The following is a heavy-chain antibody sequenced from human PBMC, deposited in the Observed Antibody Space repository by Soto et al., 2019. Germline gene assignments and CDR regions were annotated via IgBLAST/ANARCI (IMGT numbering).Heavy chain of an antibody. Sequence: PGGSLRLSCAASGFTFSSYGMHWVRQAPGKGLEWVAVIWYDGSNKYYAGSVKGRFTISRDNSKNTLYLQMNSLRAEDTAVYYCARDMGYVWYYGMDVWGQGTTVTVSS. CDR3: ARDMGYVWYYGMDV. CDR1: GFTFSSYG. V-gene: IGHV3-33*01. CDR2: IWYDGSNK. D-gene: IGHD3-16*01. J-gene: IGHJ6*02.